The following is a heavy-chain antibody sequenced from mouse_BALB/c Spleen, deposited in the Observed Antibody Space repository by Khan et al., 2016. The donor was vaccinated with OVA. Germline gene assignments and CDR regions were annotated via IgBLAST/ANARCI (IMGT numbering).Heavy chain of an antibody. CDR2: IWGGGGT. Sequence: QIQLVQSGPDLVVPSQSLSITCTVSGFSLSRYNIHWIRQPPGKGLEWLGMIWGGGGTDYNSTLKSRLSISKDNSKSQVFLKMNSLQTDDTAMYYCARAYYRYDGYYAMDYWGQGTSVTVSS. J-gene: IGHJ4*01. CDR3: ARAYYRYDGYYAMDY. D-gene: IGHD2-14*01. V-gene: IGHV2-6-4*01. CDR1: GFSLSRYN.